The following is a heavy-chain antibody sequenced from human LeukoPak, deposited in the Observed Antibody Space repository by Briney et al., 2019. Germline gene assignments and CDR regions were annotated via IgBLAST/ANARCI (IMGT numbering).Heavy chain of an antibody. CDR1: GGSISSNDW. CDR3: ARDTDFKITADGTWAFDI. CDR2: ISLDGRT. V-gene: IGHV4-4*02. D-gene: IGHD6-13*01. Sequence: PSETLSLTCAVSGGSISSNDWWNWVRQPPGKGLEWIGEISLDGRTLYSPSLKSRITMSIDKSKNHLSLNLASVTAADTAMYYCARDTDFKITADGTWAFDIWGQGTMVTVSS. J-gene: IGHJ3*02.